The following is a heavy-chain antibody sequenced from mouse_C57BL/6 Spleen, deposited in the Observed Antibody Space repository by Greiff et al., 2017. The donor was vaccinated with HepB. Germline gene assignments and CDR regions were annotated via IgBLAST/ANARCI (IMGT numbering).Heavy chain of an antibody. V-gene: IGHV1-55*01. CDR1: GYTFTSYW. CDR2: VYPGSGST. Sequence: QVQLQQPGAELVKPGASVKMSCKASGYTFTSYWITWVKQRPGQGLEWIGDVYPGSGSTNYNEKFKSKATLTVDTSSSTAYMQLSSLTSEDSAVYYCARLGGSSFWFAYWGQGTLVTVSA. D-gene: IGHD1-1*01. J-gene: IGHJ3*01. CDR3: ARLGGSSFWFAY.